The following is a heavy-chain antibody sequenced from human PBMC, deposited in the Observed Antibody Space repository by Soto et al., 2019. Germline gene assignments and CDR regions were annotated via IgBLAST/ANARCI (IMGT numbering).Heavy chain of an antibody. J-gene: IGHJ6*02. CDR1: GGSLSGYY. D-gene: IGHD3-9*01. Sequence: PSETLSLTCAVYGGSLSGYYWSWIRQPPGKGLEWIGEINHSGSTNYNPSLKSRVTISVDTSKNQFSLKLSSVTAADTAVYYCARGLRYFGWLLYHGYYYGMDVWGQGTTVTVSS. CDR2: INHSGST. CDR3: ARGLRYFGWLLYHGYYYGMDV. V-gene: IGHV4-34*01.